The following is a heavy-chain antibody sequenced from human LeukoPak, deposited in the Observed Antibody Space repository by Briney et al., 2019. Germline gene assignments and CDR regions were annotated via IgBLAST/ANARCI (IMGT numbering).Heavy chain of an antibody. CDR3: ARTFGGVIVPGSFDL. V-gene: IGHV3-11*01. CDR2: ITSSGSTK. Sequence: GGSLRLSCAASGFTFSDYYMSWIRQAPGKGLEWVSYITSSGSTKYYADSVKGRFTISRDNAKNSLYLQMNSLRAEDTAVYYCARTFGGVIVPGSFDLWGRGTLVTVSS. D-gene: IGHD3-16*02. CDR1: GFTFSDYY. J-gene: IGHJ2*01.